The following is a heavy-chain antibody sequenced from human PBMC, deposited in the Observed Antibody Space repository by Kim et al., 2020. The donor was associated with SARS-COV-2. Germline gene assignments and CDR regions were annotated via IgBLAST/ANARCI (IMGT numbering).Heavy chain of an antibody. Sequence: GGSLRLSCAASGFTFSSYAMHWVRQAPGKGLEWVAVISYDGSNKYYADSVKGRFTISRDNSKNTLYLQMNSLRAEDTAVYYCAREGYCSGGSCYGKDYY. CDR2: ISYDGSNK. CDR3: AREGYCSGGSCYGKDYY. CDR1: GFTFSSYA. V-gene: IGHV3-30-3*01. D-gene: IGHD2-15*01. J-gene: IGHJ6*01.